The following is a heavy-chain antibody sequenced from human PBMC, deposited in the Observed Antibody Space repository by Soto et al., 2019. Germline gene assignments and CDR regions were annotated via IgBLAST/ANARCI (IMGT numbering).Heavy chain of an antibody. CDR3: VRDGTKTLRDWFDP. D-gene: IGHD1-1*01. J-gene: IGHJ5*02. V-gene: IGHV4-4*07. Sequence: XATLSLTCTVSGASMSGLDWSWIRKSAGKGLEWIGRIYATVTTDYNPSLKSRVMMSVDTSKKQFSLKLRSVTAADTAVYYCVRDGTKTLRDWFDPWGQGISVTVSS. CDR1: GASMSGLD. CDR2: IYATVTT.